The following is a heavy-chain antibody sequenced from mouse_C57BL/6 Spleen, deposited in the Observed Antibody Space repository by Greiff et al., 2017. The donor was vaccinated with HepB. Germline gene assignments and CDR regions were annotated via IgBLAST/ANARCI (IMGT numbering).Heavy chain of an antibody. CDR3: ARNYYGSSLLYAMDY. V-gene: IGHV2-9-1*01. D-gene: IGHD1-1*01. CDR2: IWTGGGT. J-gene: IGHJ4*01. CDR1: GFSLTSYA. Sequence: VQLQQSGPGLVAPSQSLSITCTVSGFSLTSYAISWVRQPPGKGLEWLGVIWTGGGTNYNSALKSRLSISKDNSKSQVFLKMNSLQTDDTARYYCARNYYGSSLLYAMDYWGQGTSVTVSS.